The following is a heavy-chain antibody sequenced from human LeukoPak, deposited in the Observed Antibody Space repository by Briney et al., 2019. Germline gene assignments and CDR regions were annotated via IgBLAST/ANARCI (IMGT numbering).Heavy chain of an antibody. D-gene: IGHD7-27*01. CDR2: ITTSDGNT. J-gene: IGHJ5*02. CDR3: AKDGGLWVSAHWGDA. V-gene: IGHV3-23*01. CDR1: GFTFSSYT. Sequence: GTSLRLSCAASGFTFSSYTMSWVRQAPGKGLGWVSTITTSDGNTYYADPVKGRFTVSRDNSKTTLFRQMNSLRAEDTAVYYCAKDGGLWVSAHWGDAWGRGTLVTVSS.